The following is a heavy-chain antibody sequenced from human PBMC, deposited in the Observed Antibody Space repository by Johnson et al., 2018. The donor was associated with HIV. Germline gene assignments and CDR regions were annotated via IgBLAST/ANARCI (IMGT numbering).Heavy chain of an antibody. Sequence: QVQLVESGGGVVQPGRSLRLSCAASGFTFSSYGMHWVRQAPGKGLEWVAVIWYDGSNKYYADSVKGRFTISRDNSKNTLYLQMNSLRAEDTAVYYCAKDKDAFDIWGQGTMVTVSS. CDR3: AKDKDAFDI. V-gene: IGHV3-33*06. J-gene: IGHJ3*02. CDR1: GFTFSSYG. CDR2: IWYDGSNK.